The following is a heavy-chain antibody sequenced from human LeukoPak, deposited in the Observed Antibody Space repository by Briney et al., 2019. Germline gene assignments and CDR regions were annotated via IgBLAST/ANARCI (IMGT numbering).Heavy chain of an antibody. J-gene: IGHJ4*02. V-gene: IGHV4-30-4*01. CDR3: ARGRVEILWFGELWD. CDR1: VDSISSGDYY. Sequence: SETPSLTCTVSVDSISSGDYYWSWIRQPPGKGLEWIGHTYYSGSTYYNPSLKSRVNISVDTSKNQFSLKLSSVTAADTAVYYCARGRVEILWFGELWDWGQGTLVTVSS. CDR2: TYYSGST. D-gene: IGHD3-10*01.